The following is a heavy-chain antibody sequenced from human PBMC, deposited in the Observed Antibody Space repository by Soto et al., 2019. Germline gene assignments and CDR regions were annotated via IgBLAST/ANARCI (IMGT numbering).Heavy chain of an antibody. V-gene: IGHV4-31*03. Sequence: SETLSLTCTVSGLTISSASYHWSWIRQHPGKGLEWVGNIYYNGSTYYSPSLKSRGTLWLDTSKNQPSLRQTSVTAADTAVYYCARCRTSGSWAYFDYWGQGTPVTVSS. CDR3: ARCRTSGSWAYFDY. J-gene: IGHJ4*02. CDR1: GLTISSASYH. D-gene: IGHD6-13*01. CDR2: IYYNGST.